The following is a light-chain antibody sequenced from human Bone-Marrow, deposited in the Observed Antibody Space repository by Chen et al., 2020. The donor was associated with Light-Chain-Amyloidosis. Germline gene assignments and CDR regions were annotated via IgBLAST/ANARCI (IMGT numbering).Light chain of an antibody. CDR2: GAS. Sequence: DIQMTQSPCSLSALVGDRVTITCRPSQFISSYLSWYQQRPGKAPKLLIFGASSLPSGVPSRFSGSGSGTDFTLTISSLEPEDFAIYYCQQSYTSPYTFGGGTKVEI. CDR1: QFISSY. V-gene: IGKV1-39*01. CDR3: QQSYTSPYT. J-gene: IGKJ4*01.